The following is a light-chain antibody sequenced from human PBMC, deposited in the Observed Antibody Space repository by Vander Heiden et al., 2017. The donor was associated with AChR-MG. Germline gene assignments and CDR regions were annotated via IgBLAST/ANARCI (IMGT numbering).Light chain of an antibody. CDR3: QQDDNWWT. J-gene: IGKJ1*01. V-gene: IGKV3-15*01. CDR2: GAS. CDR1: QSVGRN. Sequence: EIVMTQSPATLSVSPGERATLSCRASQSVGRNLAWYQQRPGQAPRLLIYGASTRATGIPARFSGSGSGTEFTLTISSLQSEDFAIYYCQQDDNWWTFGQGTKVEIK.